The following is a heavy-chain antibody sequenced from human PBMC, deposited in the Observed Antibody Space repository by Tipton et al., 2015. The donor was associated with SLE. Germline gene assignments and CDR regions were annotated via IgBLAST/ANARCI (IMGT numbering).Heavy chain of an antibody. J-gene: IGHJ4*02. CDR3: ARHPSGYYYFDY. D-gene: IGHD3-22*01. CDR1: GGSISSYH. CDR2: IYYSGST. V-gene: IGHV4-59*08. Sequence: TLSLTCTVSGGSISSYHWSWIRQPPGKGLEWIGYIYYSGSTNYNPSLKSRVTISVDTSKNQFSLKLSSVTAADTAVYYCARHPSGYYYFDYWGQGTLVTVSS.